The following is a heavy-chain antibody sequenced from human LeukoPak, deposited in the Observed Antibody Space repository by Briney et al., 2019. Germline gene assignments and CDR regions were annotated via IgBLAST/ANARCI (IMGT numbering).Heavy chain of an antibody. D-gene: IGHD2-2*01. CDR1: GGSFSGYY. CDR2: INHSGST. Sequence: SETLSLTCAVYGGSFSGYYWSWIRQPPGKGLEWIGEINHSGSTNYNPSLKSRVTISVDTSKNQFSLKLSSVTAADTAVYYCARVHCSSTSCYRPRGYFDYWGQGTLVTVYS. CDR3: ARVHCSSTSCYRPRGYFDY. V-gene: IGHV4-34*01. J-gene: IGHJ4*02.